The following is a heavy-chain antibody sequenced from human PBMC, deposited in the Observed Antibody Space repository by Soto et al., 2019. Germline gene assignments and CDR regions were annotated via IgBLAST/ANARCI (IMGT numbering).Heavy chain of an antibody. V-gene: IGHV1-69*02. CDR1: GGTFSDFT. D-gene: IGHD5-12*01. Sequence: QVQLVHSGAEVKKPGSSMKVSCKASGGTFSDFTVNWVRQAPGQGLEWMGRIIPILDIATAAQKFQGRLTITADKSTSTAYMELNSLRSEDTAMYYCRMNGYPFDYWGQGTLVTVSS. CDR2: IIPILDIA. CDR3: RMNGYPFDY. J-gene: IGHJ4*02.